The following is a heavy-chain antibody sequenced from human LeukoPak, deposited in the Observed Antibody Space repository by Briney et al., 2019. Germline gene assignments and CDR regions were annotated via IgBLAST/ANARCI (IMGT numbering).Heavy chain of an antibody. D-gene: IGHD5-12*01. CDR3: ARGFSGYDGAFDI. J-gene: IGHJ3*02. Sequence: SETLSLTCAVSGYSISSGYYWGWIRQPPGKGLEWIGSIYHSGSTNYNPSLKSRVTISVDTSKNQFSLKLSSVTAADTAVYYCARGFSGYDGAFDIWGQGTMVTVSS. CDR1: GYSISSGYY. CDR2: IYHSGST. V-gene: IGHV4-38-2*01.